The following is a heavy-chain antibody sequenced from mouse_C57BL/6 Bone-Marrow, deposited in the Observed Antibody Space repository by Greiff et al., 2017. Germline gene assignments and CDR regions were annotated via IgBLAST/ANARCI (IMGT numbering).Heavy chain of an antibody. CDR3: ARDLYGSSYLLDY. J-gene: IGHJ2*01. Sequence: EVMLVESGGGLVKPGGSLKLSCAASGFTFSSYAMSWVRQTPEKRLEWVATISDGGSYTYYTDNVKGRFTISRDNAKNNLYLQMSHLKSEDTAMXYCARDLYGSSYLLDYWGQGTTLTVSS. CDR1: GFTFSSYA. D-gene: IGHD1-1*01. V-gene: IGHV5-4*01. CDR2: ISDGGSYT.